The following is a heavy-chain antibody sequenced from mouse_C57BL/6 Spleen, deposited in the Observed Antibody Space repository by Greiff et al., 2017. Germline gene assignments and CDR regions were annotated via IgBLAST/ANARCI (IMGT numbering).Heavy chain of an antibody. J-gene: IGHJ2*01. CDR2: IDPSDSST. Sequence: VQLQQSGAELVRPGTSVKLSCKASGYTFTSYWMHWVKQRPGQGLEWIGEIDPSDSSTNYNQNFKGKSTLTVDKSSSTAYMQLSSLTSGDSAVYYCVFTTVVVDYWGQGTTLTVSS. CDR3: VFTTVVVDY. V-gene: IGHV1-59*01. CDR1: GYTFTSYW. D-gene: IGHD1-1*01.